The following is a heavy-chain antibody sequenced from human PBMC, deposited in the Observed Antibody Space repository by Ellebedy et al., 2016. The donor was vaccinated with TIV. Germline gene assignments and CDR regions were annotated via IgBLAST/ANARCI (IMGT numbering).Heavy chain of an antibody. V-gene: IGHV4-38-2*02. D-gene: IGHD5-24*01. CDR2: IHYTGTT. CDR1: GYSIRSGYY. J-gene: IGHJ4*02. CDR3: AREGYNSGFDY. Sequence: SETLSLTXSVSGYSIRSGYYWGWIRQPPGKGLEWIGFIHYTGTTHYNPSLESRVTISVDTSKSQFSLRVTSVTAADTAFYYCAREGYNSGFDYWGQGTLVTVSS.